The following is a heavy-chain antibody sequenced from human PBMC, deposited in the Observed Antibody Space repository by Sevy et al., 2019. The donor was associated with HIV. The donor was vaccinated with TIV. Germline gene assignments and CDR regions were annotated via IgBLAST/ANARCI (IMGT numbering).Heavy chain of an antibody. CDR1: GGSISSSSYY. Sequence: SETLSLTCTVSGGSISSSSYYWGWIRQPPGKGLEWIGSIYYSGSTYYHPSLKSRVTISVDTSKNQFSLKLSSVTAADTAVYYCARRYYDFWSGYYFDYWGQGTLVTVSS. D-gene: IGHD3-3*01. CDR3: ARRYYDFWSGYYFDY. CDR2: IYYSGST. V-gene: IGHV4-39*01. J-gene: IGHJ4*02.